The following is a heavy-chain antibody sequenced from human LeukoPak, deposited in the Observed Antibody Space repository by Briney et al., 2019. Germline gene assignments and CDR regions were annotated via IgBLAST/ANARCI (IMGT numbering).Heavy chain of an antibody. CDR1: GFTFSSYA. CDR3: VKVDTAMVDAFDI. V-gene: IGHV3-64D*06. Sequence: PGGSLRLSCSASGFTFSSYAMHWVRQAPGKGLEYVSAISSNGGSTYYADSVKGRFTISRDNSKNTLCLQMSSLRAEDTAVYYCVKVDTAMVDAFDIWGQGTMVTVSS. J-gene: IGHJ3*02. D-gene: IGHD5-18*01. CDR2: ISSNGGST.